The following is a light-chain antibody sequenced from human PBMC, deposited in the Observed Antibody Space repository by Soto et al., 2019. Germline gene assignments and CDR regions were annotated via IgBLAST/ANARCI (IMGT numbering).Light chain of an antibody. CDR1: QDINVY. Sequence: IQMTQSPSSVSASIGDTVTITCRASQDINVYLNWYQQKPGEVPKLLIYSASTLHSGVPSRFTGSGSETDFTLTIRSLQPEDFATYYCQHGYVAPYSFGQGTKV. CDR2: SAS. V-gene: IGKV1-39*01. J-gene: IGKJ2*03. CDR3: QHGYVAPYS.